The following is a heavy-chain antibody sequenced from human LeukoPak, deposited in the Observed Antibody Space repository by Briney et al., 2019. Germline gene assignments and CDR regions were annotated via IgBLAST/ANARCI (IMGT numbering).Heavy chain of an antibody. CDR1: GGSVSSGSYY. Sequence: PSETLSLTCTVSGGSVSSGSYYWSWFRQPPGKGLEYIGYIYYSGSTNYNPSLKSRVTISVDRSKNQFSLKLNSVTAADTAVFYCARREMATIFDYWGQGTLVTVSS. CDR3: ARREMATIFDY. V-gene: IGHV4-61*01. J-gene: IGHJ4*02. D-gene: IGHD5-24*01. CDR2: IYYSGST.